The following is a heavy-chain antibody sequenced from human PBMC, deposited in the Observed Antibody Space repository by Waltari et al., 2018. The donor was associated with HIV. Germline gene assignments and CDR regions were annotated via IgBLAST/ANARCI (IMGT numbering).Heavy chain of an antibody. Sequence: QVQLQQWGAGLLKPSETLSLTCLYGGPFRGYHWTWIRQSPGKGLEWIGEVDQSGSVNSNPSLKSRVTISVDTSKTHFSLKLTSVTAADTAVYYCARGRVTFRVARGLILRSAFYWGPGTAVTVSS. CDR3: ARGRVTFRVARGLILRSAFY. CDR1: GGPFRGYH. D-gene: IGHD3-10*01. V-gene: IGHV4-34*02. CDR2: VDQSGSV. J-gene: IGHJ4*02.